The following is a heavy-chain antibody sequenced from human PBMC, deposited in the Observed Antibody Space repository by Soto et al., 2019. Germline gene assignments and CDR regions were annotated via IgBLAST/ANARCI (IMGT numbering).Heavy chain of an antibody. CDR2: INLSGST. Sequence: PSETLYLTCAVYGGSFSGYYWSWIRQPPGKGLEWIGEINLSGSTNYNPSLKSRVTISVDTSKNQFSLKLSSVTAADTAVYYCARGGPPPALDYIWGSYRYAAFDIWGQGTMVTVSS. CDR3: ARGGPPPALDYIWGSYRYAAFDI. D-gene: IGHD3-16*02. J-gene: IGHJ3*02. CDR1: GGSFSGYY. V-gene: IGHV4-34*01.